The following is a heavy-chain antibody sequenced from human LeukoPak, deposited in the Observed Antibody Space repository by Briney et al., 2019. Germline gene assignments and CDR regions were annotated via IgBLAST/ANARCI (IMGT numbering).Heavy chain of an antibody. Sequence: SETLSLTCTVSGGSISSSSYYWGWIRQPPGKGLEWIGSIYSSGSTYYNPSLKSRVTISVDTSKNQFSLKLSSVTAADTAVYYCASQGGRYCSSTSCLFIWGQGTMVTVSS. CDR2: IYSSGST. V-gene: IGHV4-39*07. D-gene: IGHD2-2*01. CDR1: GGSISSSSYY. J-gene: IGHJ3*02. CDR3: ASQGGRYCSSTSCLFI.